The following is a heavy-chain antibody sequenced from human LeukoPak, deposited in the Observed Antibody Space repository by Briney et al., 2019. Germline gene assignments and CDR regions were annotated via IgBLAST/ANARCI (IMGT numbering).Heavy chain of an antibody. Sequence: SETLSLTCAVYGASFRGYYCSWIRQPPGKGLEWIGEINHSGSTNYNPSLKSRVTISVDTSKNQFSLKLSSVTAADTAVYYCARHRARAFDIWGQGTMVTVSS. D-gene: IGHD1-14*01. V-gene: IGHV4-34*01. CDR3: ARHRARAFDI. J-gene: IGHJ3*02. CDR2: INHSGST. CDR1: GASFRGYY.